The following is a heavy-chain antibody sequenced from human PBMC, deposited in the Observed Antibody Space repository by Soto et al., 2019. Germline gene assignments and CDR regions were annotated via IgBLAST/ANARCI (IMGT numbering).Heavy chain of an antibody. V-gene: IGHV1-18*04. CDR2: ISAYNGNT. CDR1: GYTFTSYG. J-gene: IGHJ3*02. Sequence: ASVKVSCKASGYTFTSYGISWVRQAPGQGLEWMGWISAYNGNTNYAQKLQGRVTMTTGTSTSTAYMELRSLRSDDTAVYYCARGGFGYCSGGSCYSSQALDIWGQGTMVTVSS. CDR3: ARGGFGYCSGGSCYSSQALDI. D-gene: IGHD2-15*01.